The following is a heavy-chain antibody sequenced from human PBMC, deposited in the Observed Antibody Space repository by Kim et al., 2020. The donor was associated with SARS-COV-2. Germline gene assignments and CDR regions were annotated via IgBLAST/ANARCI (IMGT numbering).Heavy chain of an antibody. CDR2: INHSGST. D-gene: IGHD6-19*01. CDR1: GGSFSGYY. Sequence: SETLSLTCAVYGGSFSGYYWSWIRQPPGKGLEWIGEINHSGSTNYNPSLKSRVTISVDTSKNQFSLKLSSVTAADTAVYYCARGGGWYHGGDYWGQGTLVTVSS. V-gene: IGHV4-34*01. J-gene: IGHJ4*02. CDR3: ARGGGWYHGGDY.